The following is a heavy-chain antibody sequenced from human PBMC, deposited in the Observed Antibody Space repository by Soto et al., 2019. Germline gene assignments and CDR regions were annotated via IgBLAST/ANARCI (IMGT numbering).Heavy chain of an antibody. J-gene: IGHJ6*02. V-gene: IGHV3-73*01. CDR1: GFTFSGSA. Sequence: EVQLVESGGGLVQPGGSLKLSCAASGFTFSGSAMLWVRQASGKGLEWVGRIRSNANSYATAYAASVKGRFTISRDESKNTAYLQMNSLKTEDTAVYYCTRRLIVGATGYYYGMDVWGQGTTVTVSS. D-gene: IGHD1-26*01. CDR2: IRSNANSYAT. CDR3: TRRLIVGATGYYYGMDV.